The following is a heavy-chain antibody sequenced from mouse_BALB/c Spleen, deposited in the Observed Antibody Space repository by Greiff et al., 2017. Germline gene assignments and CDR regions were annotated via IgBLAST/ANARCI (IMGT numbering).Heavy chain of an antibody. CDR2: ISSGSSTI. J-gene: IGHJ4*01. V-gene: IGHV5-17*02. CDR1: GFTFSSFG. D-gene: IGHD2-3*01. Sequence: EVKVVEPGGGLVQPGGSRKLSCAASGFTFSSFGMHWVRQAPEKGLEWVAYISSGSSTIYYADTVKGRVTISRDNPKNTLFLQMTSLRSEDTAMYIRARDGYAAMDYWGQGTSVTVSS. CDR3: ARDGYAAMDY.